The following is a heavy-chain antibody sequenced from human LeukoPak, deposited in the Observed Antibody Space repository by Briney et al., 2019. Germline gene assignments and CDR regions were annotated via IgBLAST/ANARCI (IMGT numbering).Heavy chain of an antibody. Sequence: GGSLRLSCAASGFTFSSYAMSWVRQAPGKGLEWVSAISGSGGSTYYADSVKGRFTISRDNSKNTLYLQMNSLRAEDTAVYYCAKGSYYDFWSGYHFDYGGQGTLVTVSS. CDR3: AKGSYYDFWSGYHFDY. J-gene: IGHJ4*02. D-gene: IGHD3-3*01. V-gene: IGHV3-23*01. CDR2: ISGSGGST. CDR1: GFTFSSYA.